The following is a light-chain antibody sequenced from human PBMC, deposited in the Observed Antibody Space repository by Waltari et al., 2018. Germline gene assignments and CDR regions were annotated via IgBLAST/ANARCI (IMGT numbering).Light chain of an antibody. CDR2: KTN. J-gene: IGLJ3*02. CDR3: LVYMGSGIWV. Sequence: QTVVTQEPSLSVSPGGTVTLTCDLSSGSFSTTSYASWYQQTPGQPPRTLVFKTNTRSSGVPDRFSGSIIGNKVALTITGAQAEDESDYYCLVYMGSGIWVFGGGTKLTVL. CDR1: SGSFSTTSY. V-gene: IGLV8-61*01.